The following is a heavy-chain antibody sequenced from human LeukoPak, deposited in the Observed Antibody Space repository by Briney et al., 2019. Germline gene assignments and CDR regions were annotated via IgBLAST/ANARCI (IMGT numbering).Heavy chain of an antibody. CDR3: ARLKWVGGWYGDYFDY. Sequence: GRSLRLSCAASGFTFSSYAMHWVRQAPGKGLEWVAVISYDGSNKYYADSVKGRFTISRDNSKNTLYLQMNSLRAEDTAVYYCARLKWVGGWYGDYFDYWGQGTLVTVSS. CDR1: GFTFSSYA. J-gene: IGHJ4*02. D-gene: IGHD6-19*01. V-gene: IGHV3-30*04. CDR2: ISYDGSNK.